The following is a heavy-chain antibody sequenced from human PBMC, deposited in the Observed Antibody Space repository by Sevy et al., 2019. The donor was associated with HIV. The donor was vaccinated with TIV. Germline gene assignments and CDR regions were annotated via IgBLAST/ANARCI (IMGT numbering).Heavy chain of an antibody. V-gene: IGHV4-59*01. CDR2: VYDRGNA. D-gene: IGHD3-22*01. CDR1: GGSINSFF. J-gene: IGHJ4*02. CDR3: ARGGGIYYDSRGFHPQYYFDS. Sequence: SETLSLTCADSGGSINSFFWSWIRQSPGKGLEWIGYVYDRGNAEYNPSLRSQVTISVDTSKKQFSLKLSSVTAADTAVYYCARGGGIYYDSRGFHPQYYFDSWGQGTLVTVSS.